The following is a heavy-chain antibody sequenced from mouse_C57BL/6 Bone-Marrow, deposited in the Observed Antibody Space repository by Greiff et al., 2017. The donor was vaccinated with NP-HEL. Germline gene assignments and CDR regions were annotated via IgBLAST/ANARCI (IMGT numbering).Heavy chain of an antibody. CDR3: ARWNDGAFDV. Sequence: EVQLQQSGPELVKPGASVKISCKASGYTFTDYYMNWVEQSHGKSLEWIGDINPNNGGTSYNQKFKGKATLTVDKSSSTAYMELRSLTSEDSAVYYCARWNDGAFDVWGTGTTVTVSS. V-gene: IGHV1-26*01. CDR1: GYTFTDYY. CDR2: INPNNGGT. J-gene: IGHJ1*03. D-gene: IGHD2-12*01.